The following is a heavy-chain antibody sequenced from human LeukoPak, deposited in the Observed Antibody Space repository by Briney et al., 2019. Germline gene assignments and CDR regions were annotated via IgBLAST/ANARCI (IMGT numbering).Heavy chain of an antibody. Sequence: SETLSLTCTVSGGSISRHYLNWIRQPPGKGLEWVGYIDYSGSTDYNPSLKSRVTFSVDTSKNQFSLKLSSVTAADTAVYYCARGYSSGWYYFDYWGQAILVTVSS. D-gene: IGHD6-19*01. CDR3: ARGYSSGWYYFDY. CDR1: GGSISRHY. V-gene: IGHV4-59*11. CDR2: IDYSGST. J-gene: IGHJ4*02.